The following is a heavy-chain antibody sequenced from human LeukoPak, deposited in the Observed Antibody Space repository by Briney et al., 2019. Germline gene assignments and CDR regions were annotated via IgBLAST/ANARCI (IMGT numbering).Heavy chain of an antibody. J-gene: IGHJ4*02. D-gene: IGHD2-2*01. Sequence: PGRSLRLSCAASGFTFSSYSMHWVRQAPGKGLEWLAVILYDGSMQYYAESMKGRLTISRDNSRNTVYMQMSSLRTEDTAVYYCAHGAMYQLDYWGQGTLVTVSS. CDR3: AHGAMYQLDY. V-gene: IGHV3-30*03. CDR1: GFTFSSYS. CDR2: ILYDGSMQ.